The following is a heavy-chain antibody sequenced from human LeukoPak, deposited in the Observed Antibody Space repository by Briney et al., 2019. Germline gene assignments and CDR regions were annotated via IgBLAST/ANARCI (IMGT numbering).Heavy chain of an antibody. J-gene: IGHJ4*02. CDR2: IGRNNGNT. CDR1: GNTFTNNG. CDR3: ARDRGDYYFDY. V-gene: IGHV1-18*01. D-gene: IGHD6-25*01. Sequence: ASVKVSCKASGNTFTNNGITWVRQAPGQGLEWMGWIGRNNGNTKFAQKLQGRVTMTTDTSTTTAYMELRSLRSDDTAVYFCARDRGDYYFDYWGQGTLVSVSS.